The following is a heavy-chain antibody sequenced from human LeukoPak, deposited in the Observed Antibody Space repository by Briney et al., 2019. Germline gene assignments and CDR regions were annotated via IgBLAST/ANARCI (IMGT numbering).Heavy chain of an antibody. CDR2: ISGSTDYI. Sequence: PGGSLRLSCAASGFTFSSYSWNWVRQAPGKGLEWLSSISGSTDYIYYADSVKGRFTISRDNAKNSLYLQMNSLRAEDTAVYYCSVREDDYGGNPQFDYWAREPWSPSPQ. CDR1: GFTFSSYS. D-gene: IGHD4-23*01. J-gene: IGHJ4*02. CDR3: SVREDDYGGNPQFDY. V-gene: IGHV3-21*01.